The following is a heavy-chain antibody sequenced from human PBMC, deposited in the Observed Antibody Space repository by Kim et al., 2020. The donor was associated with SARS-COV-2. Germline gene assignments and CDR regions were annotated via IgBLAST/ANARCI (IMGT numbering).Heavy chain of an antibody. V-gene: IGHV4-59*01. Sequence: SETLSLTCTVSGGSISSYYWTWIRQPPGRGLECIGYIYYTGSTNYNPSLKSRVTISVDTSKNQFSLRLSSVTAADTAVYYCARGLIVGATLDYLYYWGQG. D-gene: IGHD1-26*01. CDR3: ARGLIVGATLDYLYY. J-gene: IGHJ4*02. CDR1: GGSISSYY. CDR2: IYYTGST.